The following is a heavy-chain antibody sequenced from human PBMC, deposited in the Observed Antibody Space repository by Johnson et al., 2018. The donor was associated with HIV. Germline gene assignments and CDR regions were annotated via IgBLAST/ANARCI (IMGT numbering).Heavy chain of an antibody. CDR2: IRYDGSNK. J-gene: IGHJ3*02. CDR3: ARPVIAADDAFDI. Sequence: QVQLVESGGGVARPAASPRPSPAASGLTFTSYGMHWVRQAPGKALEWVAFIRYDGSNKYYADSVQGRFTISRDNSKNTLYLQMNSLRAEDTAVYYCARPVIAADDAFDIWGQGTMVTVSS. V-gene: IGHV3-30*02. D-gene: IGHD6-13*01. CDR1: GLTFTSYG.